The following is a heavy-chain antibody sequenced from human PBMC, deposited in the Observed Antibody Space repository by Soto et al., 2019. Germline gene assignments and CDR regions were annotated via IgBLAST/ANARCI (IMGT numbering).Heavy chain of an antibody. V-gene: IGHV1-18*01. J-gene: IGHJ6*02. Sequence: QVQLVQSGAEVKKPGASVKVSCKASGYTFTSYGISWVRQAPGQGLEWMGWISAYNGNTNYAQKLQGRVTMTTDTSTSPAYMELRSLRSDDTAVYYCARRVVAATHTDYYYYGMDVWGQGTTVTVSS. CDR1: GYTFTSYG. D-gene: IGHD2-15*01. CDR3: ARRVVAATHTDYYYYGMDV. CDR2: ISAYNGNT.